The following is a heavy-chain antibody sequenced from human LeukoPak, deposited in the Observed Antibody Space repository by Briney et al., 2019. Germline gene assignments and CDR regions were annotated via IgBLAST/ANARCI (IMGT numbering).Heavy chain of an antibody. D-gene: IGHD3-10*01. Sequence: SETLSLTCTLSSGSISSYYWNWVRQPPGKGLEWIGYIYYSGTTNYNPSLKSRVTMSVDTSKNQFSLKLNSVTAADTAVYNCARWSFGSGSYAFDIWGQGTMVTVSS. CDR1: SGSISSYY. V-gene: IGHV4-59*08. CDR3: ARWSFGSGSYAFDI. CDR2: IYYSGTT. J-gene: IGHJ3*02.